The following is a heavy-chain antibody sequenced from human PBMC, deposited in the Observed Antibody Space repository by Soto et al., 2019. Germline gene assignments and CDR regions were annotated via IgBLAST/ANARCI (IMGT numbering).Heavy chain of an antibody. CDR2: IIAINGIT. V-gene: IGHV1-69*02. J-gene: IGHJ4*02. Sequence: SVKVSCKASGGTFSSYTISWVRQAPGQGLEWMGRIIAINGITNYAQKFQGRVTITRDTSASTAYMELSSLRSEDTAVYYCARGLNGYLHYFDYWGQGTPVTVSS. D-gene: IGHD5-18*01. CDR1: GGTFSSYT. CDR3: ARGLNGYLHYFDY.